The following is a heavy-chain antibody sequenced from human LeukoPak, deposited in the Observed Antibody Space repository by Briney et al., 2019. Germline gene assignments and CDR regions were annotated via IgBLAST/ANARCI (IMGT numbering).Heavy chain of an antibody. CDR3: AKGGATVIDY. D-gene: IGHD4-17*01. CDR1: GFTFSKYW. J-gene: IGHJ4*02. CDR2: INSDGSST. Sequence: PGGSLRLSCAASGFTFSKYWMHWVRQAPGKGLVWVSRINSDGSSTTSADSVKGRFTISRDNAKNTLYLQMNSLRAEDTAVYYCAKGGATVIDYWGQGTLVTVSS. V-gene: IGHV3-74*01.